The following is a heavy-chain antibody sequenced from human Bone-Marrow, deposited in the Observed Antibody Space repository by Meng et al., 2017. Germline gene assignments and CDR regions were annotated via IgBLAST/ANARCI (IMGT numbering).Heavy chain of an antibody. CDR1: GGSFSGYY. CDR2: INHSGST. J-gene: IGHJ4*02. D-gene: IGHD5-18*01. V-gene: IGHV4-34*01. CDR3: ARTRGYSYGYYGY. Sequence: VQLQQWGAGLLKPSETLSLTCAVYGGSFSGYYWSWIRQPPGKGLEWIGEINHSGSTNYNPSLKSRVTISVDTSKNQFSLKLSSVTAADTAVYYCARTRGYSYGYYGYWGQGTLVTVSS.